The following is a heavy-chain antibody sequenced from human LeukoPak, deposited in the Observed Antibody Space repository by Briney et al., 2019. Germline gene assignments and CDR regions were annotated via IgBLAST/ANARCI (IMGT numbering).Heavy chain of an antibody. J-gene: IGHJ5*02. CDR2: IYYSGST. CDR1: GGSISGYY. Sequence: PSETVSLTCTVSGGSISGYYCSWIRQPPGEGLEWIRYIYYSGSTNYNPSLKSRVTILVDTSKNQFSLKLSSVTAADTAVYYCARTHSSSWIGNWFDPWGQGTLVTVSS. V-gene: IGHV4-59*01. D-gene: IGHD6-13*01. CDR3: ARTHSSSWIGNWFDP.